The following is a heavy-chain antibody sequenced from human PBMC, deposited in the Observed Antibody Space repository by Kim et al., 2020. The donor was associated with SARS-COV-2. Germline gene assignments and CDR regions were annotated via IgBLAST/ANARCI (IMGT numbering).Heavy chain of an antibody. CDR3: AKNPAGWVGYYYGMDV. CDR2: ISGSGGST. V-gene: IGHV3-23*01. J-gene: IGHJ6*02. Sequence: GGSLRLSCAASGFTFSSYAMSWVRQAPGKGLEWVSAISGSGGSTYYADSVKGRFTISRDNSKNTLYLQMNSLRAEDTAVYYCAKNPAGWVGYYYGMDVWGQGTTVTVSS. CDR1: GFTFSSYA.